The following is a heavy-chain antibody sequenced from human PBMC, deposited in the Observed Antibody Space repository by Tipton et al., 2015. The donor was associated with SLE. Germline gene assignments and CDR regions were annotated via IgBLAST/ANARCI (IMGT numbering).Heavy chain of an antibody. Sequence: QVQLVQSGAEVKKPGASVKVSCKASGYTFTSYGINWVRQATGQGLEWMGWMNPNSGNTGYAQKFQGRVTITRNTSISTAYMELSSLGSEDTAVYYCASTNWGQGAFNIWGQGTMVTVSS. CDR1: GYTFTSYG. CDR2: MNPNSGNT. V-gene: IGHV1-8*03. CDR3: ASTNWGQGAFNI. J-gene: IGHJ3*02. D-gene: IGHD7-27*01.